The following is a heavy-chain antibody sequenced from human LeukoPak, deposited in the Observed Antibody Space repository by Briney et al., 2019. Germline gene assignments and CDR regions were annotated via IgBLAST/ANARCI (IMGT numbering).Heavy chain of an antibody. Sequence: ASVKVSCKASGYTFTSYDINWVRQATGQGLEWMGWMNPNSGNTGYAQKFQGRVTMTRNTSISTAYMELSSLRSEDTAVYYCARGRGITMVRGVRVYYYMDVWGKGTTVTISS. V-gene: IGHV1-8*02. J-gene: IGHJ6*03. D-gene: IGHD3-10*01. CDR2: MNPNSGNT. CDR1: GYTFTSYD. CDR3: ARGRGITMVRGVRVYYYMDV.